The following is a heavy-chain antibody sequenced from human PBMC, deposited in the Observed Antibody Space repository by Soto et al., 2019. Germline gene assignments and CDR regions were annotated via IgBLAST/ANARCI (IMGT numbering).Heavy chain of an antibody. Sequence: GGSLRLSCAASGFTFSYSWMSWVRQAPGKGLEWVANINQDGREEYYVDSVKGRFTISRDNAKNSLFLHMNSLGAEDTAVYYCARYFNSYFDYWGQGTLVTVSS. J-gene: IGHJ4*02. CDR3: ARYFNSYFDY. V-gene: IGHV3-7*05. CDR1: GFTFSYSW. CDR2: INQDGREE.